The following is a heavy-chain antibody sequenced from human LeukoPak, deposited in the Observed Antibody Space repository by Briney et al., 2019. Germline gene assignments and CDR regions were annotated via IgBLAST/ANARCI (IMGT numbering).Heavy chain of an antibody. CDR3: ARVVGGWFAFDS. J-gene: IGHJ4*02. CDR1: GGTFSSYA. Sequence: ASVKVSCKASGGTFSSYAISWVRQAPGQGLEWMGGIIPVFGTANYAQKFQGRVTMTSDTSTSTVYMELSSLTSEDTAMYYCARVVGGWFAFDSWGQGTLVTVSS. CDR2: IIPVFGTA. V-gene: IGHV1-69*05. D-gene: IGHD6-19*01.